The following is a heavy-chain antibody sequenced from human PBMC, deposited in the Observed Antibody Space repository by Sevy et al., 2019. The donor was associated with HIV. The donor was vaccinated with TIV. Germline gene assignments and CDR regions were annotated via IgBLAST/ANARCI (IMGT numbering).Heavy chain of an antibody. CDR2: IKQDGSEK. CDR3: AKGGVVVPAAKPFDY. D-gene: IGHD2-2*02. J-gene: IGHJ4*02. CDR1: GFTFSSYW. V-gene: IGHV3-7*01. Sequence: GGSLRLSCAASGFTFSSYWMSWVRQAPGKGLEWVANIKQDGSEKYYVDSVKGRFTISRDNATNSLYLQMNSLRAEDTAVYYCAKGGVVVPAAKPFDYWGQGTLVTVSS.